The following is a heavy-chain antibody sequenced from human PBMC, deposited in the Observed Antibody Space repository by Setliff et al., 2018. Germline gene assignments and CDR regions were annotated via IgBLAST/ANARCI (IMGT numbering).Heavy chain of an antibody. V-gene: IGHV4-61*09. CDR1: GDPMSSRRYY. D-gene: IGHD3-10*01. CDR2: IYTSWST. Sequence: SETLSLTCTVSGDPMSSRRYYWAWIRQPAGKGLEWIGQIYTSWSTNYNPSLKSRVTISLDTANNQFSLSLSSVTAADTAVYYCARGGGYSGSDYFPFDYWGKGNAVTVSS. CDR3: ARGGGYSGSDYFPFDY. J-gene: IGHJ4*03.